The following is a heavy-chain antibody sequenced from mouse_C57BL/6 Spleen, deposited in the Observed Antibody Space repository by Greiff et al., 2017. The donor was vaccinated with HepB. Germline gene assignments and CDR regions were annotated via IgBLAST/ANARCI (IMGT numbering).Heavy chain of an antibody. CDR2: IYWDDDK. Sequence: QVTLKESGPGILQSSQTLSLTCSFSGFSLSTSGMGVSWIRQPSGKGLEWLAHIYWDDDKRYNPSLKSRLTISKDTSRNQVFLKITSVDTADTATYYCARSRGLYDYDWFAYWGQGTLVTVSA. D-gene: IGHD2-4*01. J-gene: IGHJ3*01. V-gene: IGHV8-12*01. CDR1: GFSLSTSGMG. CDR3: ARSRGLYDYDWFAY.